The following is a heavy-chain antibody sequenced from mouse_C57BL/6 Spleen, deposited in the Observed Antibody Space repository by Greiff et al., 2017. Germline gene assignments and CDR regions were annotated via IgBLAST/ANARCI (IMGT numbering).Heavy chain of an antibody. CDR3: ARRELRLRGFFDD. D-gene: IGHD3-2*02. J-gene: IGHJ2*01. Sequence: QVQLQQSGAELARPGASVKLSCKASGYTFTSYGISWVKQRTGQGLEWIGEISPRSGNTYYNEKFKGKATLTADKSSSTAYMELRSLTSEDSAVYFCARRELRLRGFFDDWGQGTTLTVSS. CDR1: GYTFTSYG. CDR2: ISPRSGNT. V-gene: IGHV1-81*01.